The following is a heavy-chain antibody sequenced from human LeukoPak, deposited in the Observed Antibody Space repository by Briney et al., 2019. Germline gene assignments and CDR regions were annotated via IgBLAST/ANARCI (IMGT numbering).Heavy chain of an antibody. CDR3: ARDPYYGSGVFDY. CDR2: INHDGSST. CDR1: GFTFSRYS. Sequence: GGSLRLSCAASGFTFSRYSMNWVRQAPGKGLVWVSRINHDGSSTNYADSVKGRFTISRDNAKNTLYLQMNSLRAEDTAVYYCARDPYYGSGVFDYWGQGTLVTVSS. D-gene: IGHD3-10*01. J-gene: IGHJ4*02. V-gene: IGHV3-74*01.